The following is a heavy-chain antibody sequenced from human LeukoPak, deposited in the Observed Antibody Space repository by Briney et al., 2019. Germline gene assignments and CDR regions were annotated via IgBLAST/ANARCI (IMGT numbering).Heavy chain of an antibody. CDR1: GFTFSSNW. Sequence: GGSLRLSCAASGFTFSSNWMSWVRQAPGKGLEWVANIKQHGSEKYYVDSVKGRFTISRDNAKNSLHLQMNSLRDEDTAVYYCAREGGESYGMDVWGKGTTVTVSS. CDR3: AREGGESYGMDV. CDR2: IKQHGSEK. V-gene: IGHV3-7*03. D-gene: IGHD3-10*01. J-gene: IGHJ6*04.